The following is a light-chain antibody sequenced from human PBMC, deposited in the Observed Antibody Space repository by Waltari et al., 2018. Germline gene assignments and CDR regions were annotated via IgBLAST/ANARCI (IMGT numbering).Light chain of an antibody. CDR2: AAS. Sequence: DIQMTQSPSSLSASVGDRVTITCRASQSISSYLNWYQQHPGKAPTLLIYAASSLQSGVPSRFSGSGSETAFTLTISSLQPEDFATYYCQQSYSTPYTFGQGTKLEIK. CDR1: QSISSY. V-gene: IGKV1-39*01. J-gene: IGKJ2*01. CDR3: QQSYSTPYT.